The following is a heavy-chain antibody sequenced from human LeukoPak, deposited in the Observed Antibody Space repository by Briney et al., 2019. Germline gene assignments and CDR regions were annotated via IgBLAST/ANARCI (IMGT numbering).Heavy chain of an antibody. CDR3: VRGGESTWS. CDR2: INNDGSGT. CDR1: GFTFSSYW. Sequence: GGSLRLSCAASGFTFSSYWMHWVRQAPGKGPVWVSRINNDGSGTTYADSVKGRFTISRDDAKNTLYLQMNSLRAEDTAVYYCVRGGESTWSWXQGTLVTVSS. D-gene: IGHD2-15*01. V-gene: IGHV3-74*01. J-gene: IGHJ5*02.